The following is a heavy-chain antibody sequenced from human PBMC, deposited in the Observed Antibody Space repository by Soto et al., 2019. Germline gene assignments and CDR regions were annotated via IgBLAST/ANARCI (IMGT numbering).Heavy chain of an antibody. J-gene: IGHJ4*02. CDR3: ARDGGRHSGGIEY. V-gene: IGHV1-69*01. Sequence: QVQLVQSGAEVKKPGSSVKVSCKASGGTFSSYSINWVRQAPGQGLEWMGEIIPIFGTANYAQKFQGRVTITADESTSTAYMALSSLRSEATAVYYCARDGGRHSGGIEYWGQGTLVNVSS. D-gene: IGHD1-26*01. CDR2: IIPIFGTA. CDR1: GGTFSSYS.